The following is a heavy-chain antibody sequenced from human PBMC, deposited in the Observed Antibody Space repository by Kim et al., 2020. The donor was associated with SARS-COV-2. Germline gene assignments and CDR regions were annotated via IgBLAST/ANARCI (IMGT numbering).Heavy chain of an antibody. Sequence: GGSLRLSCAASGFTFSDYYMSWIRQAPGKGLEWVSYISSSSSYTNYADSVKGRFTISRDNAKNSLYLQMNSLRAEDTAVYYCARAPNDYGDYVSELGYYYYGMDVWGQGSTVTVSS. V-gene: IGHV3-11*05. CDR3: ARAPNDYGDYVSELGYYYYGMDV. D-gene: IGHD4-17*01. J-gene: IGHJ6*02. CDR1: GFTFSDYY. CDR2: ISSSSSYT.